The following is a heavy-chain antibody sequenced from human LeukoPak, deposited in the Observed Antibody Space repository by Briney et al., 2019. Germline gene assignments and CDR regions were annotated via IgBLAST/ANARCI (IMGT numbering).Heavy chain of an antibody. CDR1: GFTFSDYW. CDR2: IKQDGSEK. D-gene: IGHD3-22*01. CDR3: ARDLYYFDSSGYYASDL. Sequence: GGSLRLSCAASGFTFSDYWMSWVRQAPGKGLEWVANIKQDGSEKHYVDSLRGRFTISRDNAKDSLDLQMNSLRAEDTAVYFCARDLYYFDSSGYYASDLWGQGTLVTVSS. V-gene: IGHV3-7*01. J-gene: IGHJ5*02.